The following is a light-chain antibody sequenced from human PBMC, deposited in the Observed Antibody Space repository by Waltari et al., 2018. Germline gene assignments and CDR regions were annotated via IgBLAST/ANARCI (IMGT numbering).Light chain of an antibody. J-gene: IGLJ3*02. Sequence: QTVVTQEPSFSVSPGGTVTLTCGLRSGSVSTTYYPSWYQQTPGQAPRPLIYSTNTRSSGVPDRISGSILGNKAALTITGAQADDESDDYCVLYMGGGILFGGGTKLTVL. CDR2: STN. CDR1: SGSVSTTYY. V-gene: IGLV8-61*01. CDR3: VLYMGGGIL.